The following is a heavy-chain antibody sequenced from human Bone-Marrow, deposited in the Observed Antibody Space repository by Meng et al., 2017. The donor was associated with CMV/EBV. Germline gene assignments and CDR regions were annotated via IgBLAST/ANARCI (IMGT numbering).Heavy chain of an antibody. V-gene: IGHV4-59*01. CDR1: GGSISSYY. CDR2: IYYSGST. D-gene: IGHD1-26*01. J-gene: IGHJ5*02. Sequence: GSLRLSCTVSGGSISSYYWSWIRQPPGKGLEWIGYIYYSGSTNYNPSLKSRVTISVDPPKNQFPLKLSSVTAGDTAVFYCAGGGDSGTRRFDPWGQGTLVTVSS. CDR3: AGGGDSGTRRFDP.